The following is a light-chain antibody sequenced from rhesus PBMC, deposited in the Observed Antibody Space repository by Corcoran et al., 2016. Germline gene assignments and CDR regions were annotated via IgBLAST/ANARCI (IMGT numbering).Light chain of an antibody. V-gene: IGKV2-104*02. J-gene: IGKJ4*01. CDR1: QSLVEREDGNPY. CDR2: DVS. Sequence: DVVMTQTPLSLSVTPGEPASISCRSSQSLVEREDGNPYLDWFLQNPGQSPQLLIYDVSDRDCGVPDRFSGGGSDTDFTLKISRVGPEDVGVYYCMQAVEFPLTSGGGTKVEIK. CDR3: MQAVEFPLT.